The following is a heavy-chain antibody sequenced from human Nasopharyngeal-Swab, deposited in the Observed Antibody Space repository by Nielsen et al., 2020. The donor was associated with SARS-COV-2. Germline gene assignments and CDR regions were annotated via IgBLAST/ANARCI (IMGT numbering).Heavy chain of an antibody. J-gene: IGHJ6*02. CDR3: ARDPGFSSTWYMGYGMDV. V-gene: IGHV6-1*01. Sequence: WIRQSPSRGLEWLGRTYYRSKWFNDYAVSVKSRITINADTSKNRFSLHLSSVTPDDTAVYYCARDPGFSSTWYMGYGMDVWGQGTTVTVSS. D-gene: IGHD6-13*01. CDR2: TYYRSKWFN.